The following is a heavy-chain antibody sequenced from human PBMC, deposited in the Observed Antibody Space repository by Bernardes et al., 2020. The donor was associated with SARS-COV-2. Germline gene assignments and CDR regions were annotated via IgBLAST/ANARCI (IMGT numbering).Heavy chain of an antibody. CDR2: ISGSGGST. Sequence: GGSLRLSCAASGFTFNFYAMHWVRQAPGKGLEWVSGISGSGGSTYYADSVKGRFTISRDNSKNTLYLEMNSLRAAETAVYYCERGGYNNYWYTDNWGQGTMLTVSS. V-gene: IGHV3-23*01. CDR3: ERGGYNNYWYTDN. J-gene: IGHJ4*02. CDR1: GFTFNFYA. D-gene: IGHD3-22*01.